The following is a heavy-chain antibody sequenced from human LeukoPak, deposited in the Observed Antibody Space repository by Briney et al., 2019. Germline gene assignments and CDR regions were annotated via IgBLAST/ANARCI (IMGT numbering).Heavy chain of an antibody. CDR3: GTVFDH. J-gene: IGHJ4*02. V-gene: IGHV3-74*01. Sequence: GGSLRLSCAASGFTFDDYGMSWVRQAPGKGLVWVSRIDIDGTGTSYADSVKGRFTISRDNAKNTVSLQMNSLKAEDTAVYYCGTVFDHWGPGILVTVSS. CDR1: GFTFDDYG. CDR2: IDIDGTGT.